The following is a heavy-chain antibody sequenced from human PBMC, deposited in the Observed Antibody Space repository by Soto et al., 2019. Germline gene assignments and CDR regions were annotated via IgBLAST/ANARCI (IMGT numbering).Heavy chain of an antibody. CDR2: ISGRGGST. CDR3: AKDLGYSGYYFDY. J-gene: IGHJ4*02. V-gene: IGHV3-23*01. Sequence: EVQLLEAGGGLVQPGGSLRLSCAASGFTFSSYAMSWVRQAPGKGLEWVSAISGRGGSTYYADSVKGRFTISRDNSKNTLYLQMNSLRAEDTAVYYCAKDLGYSGYYFDYWGQGTLVTVSS. CDR1: GFTFSSYA. D-gene: IGHD5-12*01.